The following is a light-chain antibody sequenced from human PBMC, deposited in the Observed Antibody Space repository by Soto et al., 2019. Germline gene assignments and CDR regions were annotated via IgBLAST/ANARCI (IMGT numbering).Light chain of an antibody. CDR1: QSISSW. J-gene: IGKJ4*01. Sequence: DIQMTQSPSTLSASVGDRVTITCRASQSISSWLAWYQQKPGKAPKLLIYDASSLESGVPSRFSVSGSGTEFTLTISSLQPDDFATYNCQQYNSYSRLTFGGGTKVEIK. CDR3: QQYNSYSRLT. CDR2: DAS. V-gene: IGKV1-5*01.